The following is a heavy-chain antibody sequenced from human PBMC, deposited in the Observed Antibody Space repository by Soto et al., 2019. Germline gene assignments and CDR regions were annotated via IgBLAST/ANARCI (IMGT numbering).Heavy chain of an antibody. CDR1: GGSISSSSYY. CDR3: ARHSGGDSPGYFDL. CDR2: IYYSGST. D-gene: IGHD2-21*02. V-gene: IGHV4-39*01. Sequence: QLQLQESGPGLVKPSETLSLTCTVSGGSISSSSYYWGWIRQPPGKGLEWIGSIYYSGSTYYNPSLKSRVTISVDTSKNQFSLKLSSVTAADTAVYYCARHSGGDSPGYFDLWGRGTLVTVSS. J-gene: IGHJ2*01.